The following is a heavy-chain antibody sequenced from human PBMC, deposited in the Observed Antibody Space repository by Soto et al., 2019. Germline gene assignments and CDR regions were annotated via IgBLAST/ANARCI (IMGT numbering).Heavy chain of an antibody. J-gene: IGHJ4*02. CDR3: AKDLQPDGAWDFDY. CDR1: GFTFRSYT. Sequence: GGSLRLSCAASGFTFRSYTLSWVRQAPGKGPEWVSGITQRGTTHYADSVKGRFTISRDNSKNMVYLQMFNLRGEDTAVYYCAKDLQPDGAWDFDYWGQGTLVTVSS. CDR2: ITQRGTT. D-gene: IGHD4-17*01. V-gene: IGHV3-23*01.